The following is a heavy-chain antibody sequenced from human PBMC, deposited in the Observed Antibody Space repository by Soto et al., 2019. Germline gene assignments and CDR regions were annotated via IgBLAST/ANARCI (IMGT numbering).Heavy chain of an antibody. D-gene: IGHD5-12*01. J-gene: IGHJ4*02. V-gene: IGHV1-69*02. CDR2: IIPIRGIA. CDR1: GGTFSSYT. CDR3: ARVNDGYDYGGVTNY. Sequence: QVQLVQSGAEVKKPGSSVKVSCKASGGTFSSYTISWVRQAPGQGLEWMGRIIPIRGIANYAQKFQGRVTITADKSTSTAYMELSSLRSEDTAVYYCARVNDGYDYGGVTNYWGQGTLVTVSS.